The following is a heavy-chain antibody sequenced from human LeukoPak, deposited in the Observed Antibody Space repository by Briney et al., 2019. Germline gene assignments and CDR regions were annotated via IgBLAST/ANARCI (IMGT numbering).Heavy chain of an antibody. CDR1: GFSFRDYW. J-gene: IGHJ4*02. CDR3: VTSWCRQQRDY. D-gene: IGHD2-8*01. V-gene: IGHV3-7*01. Sequence: GGSLRLSCAASGFSFRDYWMSGVRQAPGKGLEWVADMSPDGSHKPYVDSVKGRLTISRDHAKQPLYLQMDSLTAEDTAVYYCVTSWCRQQRDYWGQGTLVTVSS. CDR2: MSPDGSHK.